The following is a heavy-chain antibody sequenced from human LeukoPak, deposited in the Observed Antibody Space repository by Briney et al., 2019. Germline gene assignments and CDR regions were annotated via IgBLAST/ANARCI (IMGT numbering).Heavy chain of an antibody. Sequence: ASVKVSCKGSGYTFYTYGMSWGRQAAGQGVEWMGGISDYNGNTNYERKFQGRVTMTIDTSTRTAYMELRSLRSDDTAVYYCARAPRPFRYDYCSGGSCYEIEYFQHWGQGTLVTVSS. V-gene: IGHV1-18*01. CDR1: GYTFYTYG. D-gene: IGHD2-15*01. CDR3: ARAPRPFRYDYCSGGSCYEIEYFQH. CDR2: ISDYNGNT. J-gene: IGHJ1*01.